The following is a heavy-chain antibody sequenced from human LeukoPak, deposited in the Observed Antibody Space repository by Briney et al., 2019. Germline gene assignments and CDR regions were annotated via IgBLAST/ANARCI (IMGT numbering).Heavy chain of an antibody. CDR2: IYYSGST. CDR1: GGSISSYY. Sequence: PSETLSLTCTVSGGSISSYYLSWIRQPPGKGLEWIGYIYYSGSTNYNPSLKSRVTISVDTSKNQFSLKLSSVTAADTAVYYCASSARLGGDYDGGYDPWGQGTLVTVSS. CDR3: ASSARLGGDYDGGYDP. V-gene: IGHV4-59*01. D-gene: IGHD4-23*01. J-gene: IGHJ5*02.